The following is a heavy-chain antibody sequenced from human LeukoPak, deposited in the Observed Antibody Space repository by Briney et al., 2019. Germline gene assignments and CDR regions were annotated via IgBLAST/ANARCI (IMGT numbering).Heavy chain of an antibody. CDR2: IYSGGST. CDR1: GFTVSSNY. D-gene: IGHD1-26*01. J-gene: IGHJ4*02. Sequence: GGSLRLSCAASGFTVSSNYMSWVRQAPGKGLEWVSVIYSGGSTYYADSVKGRFTISRDNSKNTLYLQMNSLRAEDTAVYYCAKDMEVGATAIDYWGQGTLVTVSS. V-gene: IGHV3-53*01. CDR3: AKDMEVGATAIDY.